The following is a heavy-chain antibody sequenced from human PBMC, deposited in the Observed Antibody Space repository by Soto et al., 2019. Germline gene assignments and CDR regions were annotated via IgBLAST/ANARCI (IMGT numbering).Heavy chain of an antibody. Sequence: GGSLRLSCSASGFTFSSYAMHWVRQAPGKGLEYVSAISSNGGSTYYADSVKGRFTISRDNSKNTLYLQMSSLRAEDTAVYYCVKDGDRDVLLWFGELFAFWFDPWGQGTLVTVSS. D-gene: IGHD3-10*01. CDR2: ISSNGGST. V-gene: IGHV3-64D*08. CDR3: VKDGDRDVLLWFGELFAFWFDP. CDR1: GFTFSSYA. J-gene: IGHJ5*02.